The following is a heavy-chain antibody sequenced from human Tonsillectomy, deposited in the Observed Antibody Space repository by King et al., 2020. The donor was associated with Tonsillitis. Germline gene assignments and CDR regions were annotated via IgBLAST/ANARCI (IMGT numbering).Heavy chain of an antibody. CDR2: IYYSGST. V-gene: IGHV4-59*12. Sequence: QLQESGPGLVKPSETLSLTCTVSGGSISLYYWSWIRQPPGKGLEWIGNIYYSGSTKYNPSLKSRVSISVDTSKNQFSLKLMSVTAADAAVCYCARSHDNSAHWSYWGRGTLVTVSS. D-gene: IGHD4/OR15-4a*01. J-gene: IGHJ4*02. CDR3: ARSHDNSAHWSY. CDR1: GGSISLYY.